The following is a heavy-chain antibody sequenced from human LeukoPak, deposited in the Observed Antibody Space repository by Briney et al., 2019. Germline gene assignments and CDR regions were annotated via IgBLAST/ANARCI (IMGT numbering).Heavy chain of an antibody. D-gene: IGHD2-2*01. V-gene: IGHV1-24*01. J-gene: IGHJ4*02. CDR1: GYTLTELS. Sequence: ASVKVSCKVSGYTLTELSMHWVRQAPGKGLEWMGGFDPEDGETIYAQKFQGRVTMTEDTSTDTAYMELSSLRSEDMAVYYCATRIVVVPAAANLRLYYFDYWGQGTLVTVSS. CDR2: FDPEDGET. CDR3: ATRIVVVPAAANLRLYYFDY.